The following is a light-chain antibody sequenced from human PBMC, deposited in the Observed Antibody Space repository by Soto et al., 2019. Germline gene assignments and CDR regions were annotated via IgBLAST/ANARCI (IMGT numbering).Light chain of an antibody. CDR2: EVS. Sequence: QSALTQPASVSGSPGQSITISCTGTSSDVGGYNYVSWYQQHPGKAPKLMIYEVSNQPSGVSNRFSGSKSGNTASLTISGPQAEDEEDYSSSSYTSSSTRVFGGGTKLTVL. CDR3: SSYTSSSTRV. CDR1: SSDVGGYNY. J-gene: IGLJ3*02. V-gene: IGLV2-14*01.